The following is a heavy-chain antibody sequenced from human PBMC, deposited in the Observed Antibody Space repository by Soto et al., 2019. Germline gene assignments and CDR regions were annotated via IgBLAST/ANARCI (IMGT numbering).Heavy chain of an antibody. CDR1: GFTFSTYW. Sequence: EVQLVESGGGLVQPGGSLRLSCADSGFTFSTYWMTWVRQAPGKGLEWVANIKEDGSERYYVDSVKGRFTISRDNAKNSLYLQMNSLRAEDTAAYYCVGGNGFDYWGQGTLVTVSS. V-gene: IGHV3-7*01. CDR3: VGGNGFDY. J-gene: IGHJ4*02. CDR2: IKEDGSER. D-gene: IGHD5-12*01.